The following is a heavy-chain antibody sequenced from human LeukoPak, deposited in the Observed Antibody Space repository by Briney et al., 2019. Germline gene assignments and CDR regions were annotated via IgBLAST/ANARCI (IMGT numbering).Heavy chain of an antibody. Sequence: GGSLRLSCAASGFTFSNYEMNWVRQAPGKGLEWVSYIGSRGDTLYYTDSVRGRFTISRDNARNSLYLQMNSLRVEDTAVYYCERAPEWEETFESAFDIGGLGTMVTVSS. J-gene: IGHJ3*02. CDR3: ERAPEWEETFESAFDI. D-gene: IGHD1-26*01. V-gene: IGHV3-48*03. CDR2: IGSRGDTL. CDR1: GFTFSNYE.